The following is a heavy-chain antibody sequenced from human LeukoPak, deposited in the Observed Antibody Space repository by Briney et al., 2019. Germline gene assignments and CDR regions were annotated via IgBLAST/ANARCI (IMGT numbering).Heavy chain of an antibody. D-gene: IGHD3-22*01. Sequence: PGGSLRLSCAASGFAVSSKYMTWVRQAPGKGLVWVSRINSDGSSTSYADSVKGRFTISRDNAKNTLYLQMNSLRAEDTAVYYCATYYYYSSGLDVWGQGTTVTVSS. CDR1: GFAVSSKY. J-gene: IGHJ6*02. CDR2: INSDGSST. CDR3: ATYYYYSSGLDV. V-gene: IGHV3-74*01.